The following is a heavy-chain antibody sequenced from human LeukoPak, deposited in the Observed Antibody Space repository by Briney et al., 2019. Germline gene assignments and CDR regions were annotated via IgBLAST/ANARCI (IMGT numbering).Heavy chain of an antibody. Sequence: ASVKVSCKASGYTFTSYYMHWVRQAPGQGLEWMVIINPSGGSTSYAQKFQGRVTMTRDTSTSTVYMELSSLRSEDTAVYYCAREDYLHPWFDPWGQGTLVTVSS. J-gene: IGHJ5*02. V-gene: IGHV1-46*01. D-gene: IGHD4/OR15-4a*01. CDR3: AREDYLHPWFDP. CDR1: GYTFTSYY. CDR2: INPSGGST.